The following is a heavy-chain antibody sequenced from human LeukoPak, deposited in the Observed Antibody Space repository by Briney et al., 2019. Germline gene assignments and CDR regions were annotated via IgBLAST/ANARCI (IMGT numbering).Heavy chain of an antibody. D-gene: IGHD6-19*01. CDR3: ANIAVAGTEGAFDI. V-gene: IGHV3-30*18. CDR1: GFTFSSYG. Sequence: GGSLRLSCAASGFTFSSYGMHWVRQAPGKGLEWVAVISYDGSNKYYADSVKGRFTISRDNSKNTLYLQMNSLRAEDTAVYYCANIAVAGTEGAFDIWGQGTMVTVSS. CDR2: ISYDGSNK. J-gene: IGHJ3*02.